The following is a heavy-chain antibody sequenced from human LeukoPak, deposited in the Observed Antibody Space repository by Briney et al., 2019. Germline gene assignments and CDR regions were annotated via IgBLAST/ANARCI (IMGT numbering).Heavy chain of an antibody. Sequence: SETLSLTCAVYGGSFSGYYWSWIRQPPGKGLEWIGEINHSGSTNYNPSLKSRVTISVDTSKNQFSLKLSSVTAADTAVYYCARKGLGIFDYWGQGTLVTVSS. J-gene: IGHJ4*02. CDR3: ARKGLGIFDY. CDR2: INHSGST. D-gene: IGHD1-26*01. V-gene: IGHV4-34*01. CDR1: GGSFSGYY.